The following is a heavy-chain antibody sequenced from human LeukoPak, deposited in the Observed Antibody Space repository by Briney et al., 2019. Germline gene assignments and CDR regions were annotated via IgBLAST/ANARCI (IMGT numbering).Heavy chain of an antibody. CDR2: INPNSGGT. CDR3: AKDRYGDYEAPFHYYMDA. V-gene: IGHV1-2*02. J-gene: IGHJ6*03. CDR1: GYTFTGYY. Sequence: GASVKVSCKASGYTFTGYYMHWVRQAPGQGLEWMGWINPNSGGTNYAQKLQGRVTITRDTSIDTACMQLSRLRSDDTAVYYCAKDRYGDYEAPFHYYMDAWGRGTTVTVSS. D-gene: IGHD5-12*01.